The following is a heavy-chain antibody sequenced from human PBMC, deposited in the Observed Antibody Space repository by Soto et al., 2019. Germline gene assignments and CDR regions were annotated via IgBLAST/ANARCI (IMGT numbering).Heavy chain of an antibody. Sequence: SETLSLTCTVSGGSISRSSYSWGWIRQPPGKGLEWIGTIYYSGSTYYNPSLKSRVTISVDTSNNQVVLTITNIGPEDSATYFCAHAGDYDLLTFDHWGPGTLVTVSS. J-gene: IGHJ4*02. D-gene: IGHD3-22*01. CDR3: AHAGDYDLLTFDH. CDR1: GGSISRSSYS. V-gene: IGHV4-39*06. CDR2: IYYSGST.